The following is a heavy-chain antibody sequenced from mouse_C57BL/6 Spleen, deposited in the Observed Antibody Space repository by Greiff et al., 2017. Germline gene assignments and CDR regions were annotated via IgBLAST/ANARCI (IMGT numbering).Heavy chain of an antibody. V-gene: IGHV1-81*01. CDR3: AGEGVYDYAGGGFYAMDY. D-gene: IGHD2-4*01. CDR2: IYPRSGNT. J-gene: IGHJ4*01. CDR1: GYTFTSYG. Sequence: QVQLQQSGAELARPGASVKLSCKASGYTFTSYGISWVKQRTGQGLEWIGEIYPRSGNTYYNEKFKGKATLTADKSSSTAYMALRSLTSEDSAGXFGAGEGVYDYAGGGFYAMDYWGQGTSVTVSS.